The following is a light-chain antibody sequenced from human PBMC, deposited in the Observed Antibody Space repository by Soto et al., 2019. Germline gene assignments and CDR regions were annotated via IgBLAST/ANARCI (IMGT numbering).Light chain of an antibody. V-gene: IGLV2-8*01. Sequence: QSALTQPASVSGSPGQSITISCTGTSSDVGGYNYVSWYQQHPGKAPKLMIYEVSNRPSGVPDRFSGSKSGNTASLTVSGLQAEDEADYYCSSYVGSNFHVLFGGGTKLTVL. CDR2: EVS. J-gene: IGLJ2*01. CDR3: SSYVGSNFHVL. CDR1: SSDVGGYNY.